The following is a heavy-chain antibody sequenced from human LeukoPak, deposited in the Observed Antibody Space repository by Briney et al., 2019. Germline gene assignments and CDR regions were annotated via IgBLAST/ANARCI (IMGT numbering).Heavy chain of an antibody. CDR3: AKAGAMLGGSATYYFDY. CDR1: GFTFSSYA. D-gene: IGHD3-10*02. V-gene: IGHV3-23*01. J-gene: IGHJ4*02. Sequence: GGSLRLSCAASGFTFSSYAMSWVRQAPGKGLEWVSAISGSGGSTYYADSVKGRFTISRDNSKNTLYLQMNSLRAEDTAVYYCAKAGAMLGGSATYYFDYWGQGTLVTVSS. CDR2: ISGSGGST.